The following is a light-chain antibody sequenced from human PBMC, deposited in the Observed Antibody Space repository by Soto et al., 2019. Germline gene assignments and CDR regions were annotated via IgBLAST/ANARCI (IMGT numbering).Light chain of an antibody. CDR1: NSDVGGYNY. CDR3: SSYTSISTLYV. J-gene: IGLJ1*01. V-gene: IGLV2-14*01. Sequence: QSALTQPACVAGSPVQSLTISCTGTNSDVGGYNYVSCYQQHPGKAPELMIYEVSHRPSGVSNRFSGSKSDNTASLTISGLQAEDEADYYCSSYTSISTLYVFGTGTKVTAL. CDR2: EVS.